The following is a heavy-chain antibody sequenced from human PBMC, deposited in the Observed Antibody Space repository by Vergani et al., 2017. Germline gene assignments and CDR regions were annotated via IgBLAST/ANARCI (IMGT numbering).Heavy chain of an antibody. V-gene: IGHV1-69*01. J-gene: IGHJ6*03. CDR3: ARGARDFWSGSAYYYMDV. CDR1: GGTFSSYA. Sequence: QVQLVQSGAEVKKPGSSVKVSCKASGGTFSSYAISWVRQAPGQGLEWMGGIIPIFGTANYAQKFQGRVTITADESTSTAYMELSSLRSEDTAVYYCARGARDFWSGSAYYYMDVWDKGTTVTVSS. CDR2: IIPIFGTA. D-gene: IGHD3-3*01.